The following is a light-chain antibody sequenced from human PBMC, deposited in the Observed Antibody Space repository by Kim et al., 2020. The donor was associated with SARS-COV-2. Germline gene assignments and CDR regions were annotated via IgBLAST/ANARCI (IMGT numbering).Light chain of an antibody. CDR3: NSRDSSGNHLNV. J-gene: IGLJ1*01. CDR2: GKN. V-gene: IGLV3-19*01. Sequence: LGQTVRITCQVDSLRSYYASWYQQKPGQAPVLVIYGKNNRPSGIPDRFSGSSSGNTASLTITGAQAEDEADYYCNSRDSSGNHLNVFGTGTKVTVL. CDR1: SLRSYY.